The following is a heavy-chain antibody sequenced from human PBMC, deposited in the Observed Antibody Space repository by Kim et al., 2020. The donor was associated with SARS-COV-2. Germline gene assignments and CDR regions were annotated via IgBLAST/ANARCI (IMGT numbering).Heavy chain of an antibody. V-gene: IGHV1-3*01. CDR1: GYTFTYYA. Sequence: ASVKVSCKASGYTFTYYAIYWVRQAPGQRLEWMGWINAGNGNTKYSQKFQGTVTITRDTSETTAYMELSSLRSEDTAVYYCATGEHGMDVWGQGTTVTVSS. CDR2: INAGNGNT. D-gene: IGHD1-1*01. CDR3: ATGEHGMDV. J-gene: IGHJ6*02.